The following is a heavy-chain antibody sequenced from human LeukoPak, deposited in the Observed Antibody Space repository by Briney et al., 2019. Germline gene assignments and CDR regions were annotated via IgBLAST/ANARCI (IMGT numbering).Heavy chain of an antibody. CDR1: GFTFDDFA. Sequence: GRSLRLSCAASGFTFDDFAMHWVRHAPGKGLEWVSSISWNSGTFAYADSVKGRFTISRDNAKNSLYLQMNSLGAEDTALYYCAKDYIEYSSSSFWSYFDYWGQGTLVTVSS. V-gene: IGHV3-9*01. CDR2: ISWNSGTF. J-gene: IGHJ4*02. CDR3: AKDYIEYSSSSFWSYFDY. D-gene: IGHD6-6*01.